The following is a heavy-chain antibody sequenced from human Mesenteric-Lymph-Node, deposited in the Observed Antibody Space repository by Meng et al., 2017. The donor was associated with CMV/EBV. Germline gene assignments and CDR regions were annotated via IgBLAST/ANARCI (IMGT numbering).Heavy chain of an antibody. CDR1: YTLTSYA. Sequence: YTLTSYAMHWVRQAPEQRLEWMGWINASNGNTKYSQKFQSRVTITRDTSASKAYMELSSLRSEDTAVYYCARTMGGSGSYSPGGLGYWGQGTLVTVSS. CDR2: INASNGNT. CDR3: ARTMGGSGSYSPGGLGY. V-gene: IGHV1-3*01. D-gene: IGHD3-10*01. J-gene: IGHJ4*02.